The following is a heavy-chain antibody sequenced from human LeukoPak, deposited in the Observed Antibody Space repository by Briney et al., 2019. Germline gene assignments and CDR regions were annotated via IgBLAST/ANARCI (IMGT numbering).Heavy chain of an antibody. J-gene: IGHJ6*02. D-gene: IGHD6-6*01. CDR1: GFTVSSNY. CDR3: ARMYSSSSYGMDV. CDR2: IYSGGST. V-gene: IGHV3-53*01. Sequence: GSLILSCAASGFTVSSNYMSWVRPAPGKGLEPVSVIYSGGSTYYADSVKGRFTISRDNSKNTLYLQMNSLRAEDTAVYYCARMYSSSSYGMDVWGQGTTVTVSS.